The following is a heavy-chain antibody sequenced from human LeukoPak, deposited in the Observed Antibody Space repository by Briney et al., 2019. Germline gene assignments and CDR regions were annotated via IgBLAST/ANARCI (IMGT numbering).Heavy chain of an antibody. J-gene: IGHJ4*02. V-gene: IGHV3-7*01. CDR3: ARDGNGLIFPTDS. CDR1: GFTFRSYW. CDR2: INQDEGKK. D-gene: IGHD2-8*01. Sequence: AGGSLRLSCAASGFTFRSYWMSWVRQPPGKGLEWVANINQDEGKKYYLDSVKGRFTISRDNTKNSLYLQMIGLRAEDTAVYYCARDGNGLIFPTDSWGQGTLLTVSS.